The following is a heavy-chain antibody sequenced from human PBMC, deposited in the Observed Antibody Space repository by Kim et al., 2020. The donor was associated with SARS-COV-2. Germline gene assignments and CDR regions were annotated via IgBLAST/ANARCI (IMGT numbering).Heavy chain of an antibody. CDR2: IYYSGST. Sequence: SETLSLTCTVSGGSISSYYWSWIRQPPGNGLEWIGYIYYSGSTNYNPSLKSRVTISVDTSKNQFSLKLSSVTAADTAVYYCARAYGSGSHSYFDYWGQGTLVTVSS. V-gene: IGHV4-59*13. D-gene: IGHD3-10*01. CDR3: ARAYGSGSHSYFDY. CDR1: GGSISSYY. J-gene: IGHJ4*02.